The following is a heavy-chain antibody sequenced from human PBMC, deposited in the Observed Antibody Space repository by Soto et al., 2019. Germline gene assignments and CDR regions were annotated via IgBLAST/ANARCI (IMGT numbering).Heavy chain of an antibody. CDR3: AREIIPLTTDWYFDL. D-gene: IGHD4-17*01. CDR2: TYDSGST. Sequence: QVQLQESGPGLVKPSETLSLTCTVSGGSISGGGYYWSWIRQPPGKGLEWIGYTYDSGSTYYNPSLKSRFSISIDTSKNQFSLRLTSVTAADTAVYYCAREIIPLTTDWYFDLWGRGTLVTVSS. CDR1: GGSISGGGYY. J-gene: IGHJ2*01. V-gene: IGHV4-30-4*01.